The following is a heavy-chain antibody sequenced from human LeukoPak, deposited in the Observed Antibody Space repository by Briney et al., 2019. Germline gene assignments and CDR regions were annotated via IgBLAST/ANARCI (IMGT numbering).Heavy chain of an antibody. D-gene: IGHD2-2*01. V-gene: IGHV1-69*13. CDR3: ARVLVVPAAMRAFDI. Sequence: SVTVSCTASGGTFSSYAISWVRQAPGQGLEWVGGIIPIFGTANYAQKFQGRVTITADESTSTAYMELSSLRSEDTAVYYCARVLVVPAAMRAFDIWGQGTMVTVSS. J-gene: IGHJ3*02. CDR2: IIPIFGTA. CDR1: GGTFSSYA.